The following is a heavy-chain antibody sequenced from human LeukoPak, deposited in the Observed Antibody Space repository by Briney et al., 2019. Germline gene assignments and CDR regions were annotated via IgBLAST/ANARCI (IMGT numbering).Heavy chain of an antibody. CDR3: ARDVAAAGTVGDFDY. CDR1: GGTFSSYA. V-gene: IGHV1-69*04. J-gene: IGHJ4*02. CDR2: IIPILGIA. D-gene: IGHD6-13*01. Sequence: ASVKVSCKASGGTFSSYAISWVRQAPGQGLEWMGRIIPILGIANYAQKFQGRVTITADKSTSTAYMELSSLRSEDTAVYYCARDVAAAGTVGDFDYWGQGTLVTVSS.